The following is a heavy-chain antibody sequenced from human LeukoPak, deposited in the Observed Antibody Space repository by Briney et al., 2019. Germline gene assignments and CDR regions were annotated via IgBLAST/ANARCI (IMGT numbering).Heavy chain of an antibody. CDR2: IYYSGST. D-gene: IGHD6-13*01. J-gene: IGHJ3*02. Sequence: SETLSLTCTASGGSISSSSYYWGWIRQPPGKGLEWIGSIYYSGSTYYNPSLKSRVTISVDTSKNQFSLKLSSVTAADTAVYYCARDQGGSSWTPPRDAFDIWGQGTMVTVSS. V-gene: IGHV4-39*07. CDR3: ARDQGGSSWTPPRDAFDI. CDR1: GGSISSSSYY.